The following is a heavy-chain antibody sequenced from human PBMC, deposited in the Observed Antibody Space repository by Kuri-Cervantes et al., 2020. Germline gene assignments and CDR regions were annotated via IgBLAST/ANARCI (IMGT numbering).Heavy chain of an antibody. CDR3: VKGGLYGDYLDH. Sequence: GGSLRLSCAASGFTFSSYAMSWVRQAPGKGLEWVSAISVSGGSTYYADSVKGRFTISRDNSKNTLYLQVNSLRAEDTAVYYCVKGGLYGDYLDHWGQGTLVTVSS. J-gene: IGHJ4*02. CDR2: ISVSGGST. D-gene: IGHD2-8*01. CDR1: GFTFSSYA. V-gene: IGHV3-23*01.